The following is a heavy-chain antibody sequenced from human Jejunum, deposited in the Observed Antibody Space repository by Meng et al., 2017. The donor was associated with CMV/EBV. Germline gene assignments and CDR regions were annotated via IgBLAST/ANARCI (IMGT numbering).Heavy chain of an antibody. J-gene: IGHJ5*02. V-gene: IGHV4-31*03. D-gene: IGHD3-10*01. Sequence: QVQQQESGPGLVKPSQTLSLTCTVSGGSISSGGYYWSWIRQHPGKGLEWIGYIHDSGSTYYNPSLKSRVTISADTSKNQFSLKLSSVTAADTAVYYCARASYGSGSPLGESWFDPWGQGTLVTVSS. CDR3: ARASYGSGSPLGESWFDP. CDR1: GGSISSGGYY. CDR2: IHDSGST.